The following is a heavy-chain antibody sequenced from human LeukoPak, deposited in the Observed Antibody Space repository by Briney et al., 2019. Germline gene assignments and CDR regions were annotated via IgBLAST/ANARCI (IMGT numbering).Heavy chain of an antibody. CDR3: ARHPARTLSGTGGYFDY. Sequence: SGTLSLTCGVSGGSISNTNWWTWVRQPPGKGLEWIGEVNLQGSTNYNPSLKSRVAISVDKSENHISLKLTSVTAADTAVYYCARHPARTLSGTGGYFDYWGQGSLVTVSS. V-gene: IGHV4-4*02. D-gene: IGHD2-8*02. CDR1: GGSISNTNW. CDR2: VNLQGST. J-gene: IGHJ4*02.